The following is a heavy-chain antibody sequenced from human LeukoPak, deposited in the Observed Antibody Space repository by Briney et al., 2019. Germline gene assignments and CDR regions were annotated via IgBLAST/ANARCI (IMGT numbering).Heavy chain of an antibody. CDR3: AGEGGFYRPLDY. CDR2: VHLDGRT. J-gene: IGHJ4*02. CDR1: GGSVSSTNW. D-gene: IGHD6-25*01. V-gene: IGHV4-4*02. Sequence: SETLSLTCGGSGGSVSSTNWRSWIRQPPGKGLEWIGEVHLDGRTNLNPSLKSRLTMSVDLSENHVSLKLTSVTAADTAVYYCAGEGGFYRPLDYSGQGTLVTVSS.